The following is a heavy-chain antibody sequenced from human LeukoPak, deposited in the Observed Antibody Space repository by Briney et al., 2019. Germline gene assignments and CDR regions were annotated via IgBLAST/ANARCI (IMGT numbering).Heavy chain of an antibody. J-gene: IGHJ4*02. CDR3: ASGQLSGKGFDS. CDR2: IYTSGTA. V-gene: IGHV3-66*01. CDR1: GFTVSGNY. D-gene: IGHD1-26*01. Sequence: PGGSLRLSCAASGFTVSGNYMTWVRQAPGKGLEWVSVIYTSGTADYADSVKGRLIISRDTSKNTVNLQMNSLRAEDTAVYYCASGQLSGKGFDSWGQGTLVTVSS.